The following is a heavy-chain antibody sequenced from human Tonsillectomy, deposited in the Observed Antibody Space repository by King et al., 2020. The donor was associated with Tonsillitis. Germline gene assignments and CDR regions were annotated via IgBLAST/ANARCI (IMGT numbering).Heavy chain of an antibody. D-gene: IGHD3-10*01. J-gene: IGHJ2*01. CDR1: GFTFSNYG. CDR2: IAYDASYE. CDR3: AKDVIGLSDWYFDL. Sequence: VQLVESGGGVVQPGRSLRLSCAASGFTFSNYGMHWLRQAPGKGLEWVALIAYDASYENYADSVKGRFAISRDNSKNTLHLEMHSLRVEDTAVYYCAKDVIGLSDWYFDLRGRGTLVTVSS. V-gene: IGHV3-30*18.